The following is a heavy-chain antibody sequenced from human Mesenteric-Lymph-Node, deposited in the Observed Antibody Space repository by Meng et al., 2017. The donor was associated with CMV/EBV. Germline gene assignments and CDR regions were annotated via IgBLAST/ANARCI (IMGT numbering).Heavy chain of an antibody. CDR1: GGSISSSSYY. D-gene: IGHD5-12*01. Sequence: SETLSLTCTVSGGSISSSSYYWGWIRQPPGKGLEWIGSIYYSGSTYYNPSLKSRVTISVDTSKNQFSLKLSSVTAADTAVYYCARSVDRLDLDYWGQGTLVTVSS. CDR3: ARSVDRLDLDY. CDR2: IYYSGST. V-gene: IGHV4-39*07. J-gene: IGHJ4*02.